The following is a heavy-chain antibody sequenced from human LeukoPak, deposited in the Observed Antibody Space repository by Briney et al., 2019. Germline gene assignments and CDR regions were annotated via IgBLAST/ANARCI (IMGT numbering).Heavy chain of an antibody. J-gene: IGHJ4*02. CDR1: GGSISSSSYY. V-gene: IGHV4-39*01. CDR2: IYYSGST. D-gene: IGHD3-9*01. Sequence: SETLSLTCTVSGGSISSSSYYWGWIRRPPGKGLEWIGSIYYSGSTYYNPSLKSRVTISVDTSKNQFSLKLSSVTAADTAVYYCARRGDFDWLLAHFDYWGQGTLVTVSS. CDR3: ARRGDFDWLLAHFDY.